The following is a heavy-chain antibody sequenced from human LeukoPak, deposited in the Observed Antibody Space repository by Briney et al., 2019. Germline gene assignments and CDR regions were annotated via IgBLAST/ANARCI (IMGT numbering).Heavy chain of an antibody. J-gene: IGHJ6*03. V-gene: IGHV3-64*02. Sequence: GGSLRLSCAASGFTFSNYAMHWVRQAPGKGLEYVSAISSNGGNTYYADSVKGRFTISRDNSKNTLYLQMGSLRPEDMAVYYCAGATQNWNYVYHFMDVWGKGTTVTVSS. CDR1: GFTFSNYA. CDR3: AGATQNWNYVYHFMDV. D-gene: IGHD1-1*01. CDR2: ISSNGGNT.